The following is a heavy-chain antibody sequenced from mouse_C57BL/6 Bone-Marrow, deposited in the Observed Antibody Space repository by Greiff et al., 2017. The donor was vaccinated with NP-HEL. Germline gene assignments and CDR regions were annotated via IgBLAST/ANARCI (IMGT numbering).Heavy chain of an antibody. CDR2: ISHGGGST. CDR1: GFTFSDYY. Sequence: EVMLVESGGGLVQPGGSLQLSCAASGFTFSDYYMYWVRQTPAKRLEWVAYISHGGGSTYYPDTVQGRFTISRDNAKNTLYLQMSRLKAEDTAMYYCARHYDDDPLYAMDYWGQGTSVTVSS. V-gene: IGHV5-12*01. CDR3: ARHYDDDPLYAMDY. J-gene: IGHJ4*01. D-gene: IGHD2-4*01.